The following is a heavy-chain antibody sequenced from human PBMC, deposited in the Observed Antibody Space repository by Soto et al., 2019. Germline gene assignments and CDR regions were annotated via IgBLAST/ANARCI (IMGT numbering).Heavy chain of an antibody. J-gene: IGHJ6*04. CDR1: GYTFTSYY. CDR2: INPNGGST. CDR3: GRGLFAGDV. V-gene: IGHV1-46*03. Sequence: QVQLVQSGAEVKKPGASVKVSCKASGYTFTSYYIHWVRQAPGQGLEWMGIINPNGGSTNYAQKFQGRVTLTRDTSTSTVYMDLSSLRSEDTAVYYCGRGLFAGDVWSKGTSVTVSS.